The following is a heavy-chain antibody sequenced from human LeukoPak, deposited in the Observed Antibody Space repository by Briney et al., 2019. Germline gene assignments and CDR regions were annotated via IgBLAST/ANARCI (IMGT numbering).Heavy chain of an antibody. D-gene: IGHD3-22*01. J-gene: IGHJ4*02. CDR1: GGSFSGYY. CDR2: INHSGST. CDR3: ARLGGPYYYDSSGYYNKGYFDY. Sequence: SETLSLTCAVYGGSFSGYYWSWIRQPPGKGLEWIGEINHSGSTNYNPSLKSRVTISVDTSKNQFSLKPSSVTAADTAVYYCARLGGPYYYDSSGYYNKGYFDYWGQGTLVTVSS. V-gene: IGHV4-34*01.